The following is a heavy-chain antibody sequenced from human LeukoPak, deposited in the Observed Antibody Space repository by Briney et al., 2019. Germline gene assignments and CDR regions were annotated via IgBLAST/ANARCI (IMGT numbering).Heavy chain of an antibody. CDR2: INPNTGGT. CDR3: ARSDGRFHYYIDV. J-gene: IGHJ6*03. V-gene: IGHV1-2*02. Sequence: GASVKVSCKASGYTFTGYYMHWVRQAPGQGLEWMGWINPNTGGTNFAQKFQGRVTMTRDTSISTAYMELSSLRSADTAVYLCARSDGRFHYYIDVWGKGTTVTVS. CDR1: GYTFTGYY.